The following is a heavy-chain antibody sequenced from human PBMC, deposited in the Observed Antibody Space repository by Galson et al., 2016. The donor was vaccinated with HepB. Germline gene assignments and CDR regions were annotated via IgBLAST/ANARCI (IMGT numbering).Heavy chain of an antibody. D-gene: IGHD6-13*01. CDR2: ISSSGSTM. CDR3: ARDIRWYGDYLDG. J-gene: IGHJ6*03. V-gene: IGHV3-48*03. Sequence: SLRLSCAASGFTFSSYEMNWVRQAPGKGLEWVSYISSSGSTMNYAESVKGRFTISRDNAKNSLYLQMNSLRDEDTAVYYCARDIRWYGDYLDGWGKGTTVTVSS. CDR1: GFTFSSYE.